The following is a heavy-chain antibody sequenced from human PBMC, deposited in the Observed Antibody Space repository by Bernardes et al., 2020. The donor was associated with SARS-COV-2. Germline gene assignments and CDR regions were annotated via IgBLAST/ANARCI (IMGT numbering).Heavy chain of an antibody. CDR2: IHYSGST. CDR3: ARETLPYYDFWSGYYTGMDYSYGMDV. CDR1: GGSISSGDYY. J-gene: IGHJ6*02. Sequence: SETLSLTCTASGGSISSGDYYWSWIRQPPGKGLEWIGYIHYSGSTYYNSSLNSRVTISVDTSKNQFSLKLSSVTAEDTAVYYCARETLPYYDFWSGYYTGMDYSYGMDVWGQGTTVTVSS. V-gene: IGHV4-30-4*02. D-gene: IGHD3-3*01.